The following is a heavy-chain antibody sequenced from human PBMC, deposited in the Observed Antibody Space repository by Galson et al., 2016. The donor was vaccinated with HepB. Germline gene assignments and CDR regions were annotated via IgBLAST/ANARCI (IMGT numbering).Heavy chain of an antibody. CDR2: IKEDGSER. Sequence: SLRLSCAVSEFTFSKYWMSWVRQAPGKGLEWVANIKEDGSERYLVDSVKGRFTVSRDNAKNSLYLQMNSLRVDDTAVYYCARDRRGSGWYNDYWGQGTLVTVSS. CDR3: ARDRRGSGWYNDY. D-gene: IGHD6-19*01. CDR1: EFTFSKYW. J-gene: IGHJ4*02. V-gene: IGHV3-7*03.